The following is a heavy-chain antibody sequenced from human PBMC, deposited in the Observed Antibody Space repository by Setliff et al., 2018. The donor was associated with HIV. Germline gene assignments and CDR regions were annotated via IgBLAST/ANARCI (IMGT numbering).Heavy chain of an antibody. V-gene: IGHV4-59*08. J-gene: IGHJ4*02. Sequence: SETLSLTCTVSGDSISSCISTHYCTWIRQPPGAGLEWIGYIFNSGTTNYNPSLKSRVTISVDTSKNQFSLKLTSVTAADTAVYYCARTLRAAAMGYFDYWGQGTLVTVS. CDR2: IFNSGTT. CDR1: GDSISSCISTHY. D-gene: IGHD5-18*01. CDR3: ARTLRAAAMGYFDY.